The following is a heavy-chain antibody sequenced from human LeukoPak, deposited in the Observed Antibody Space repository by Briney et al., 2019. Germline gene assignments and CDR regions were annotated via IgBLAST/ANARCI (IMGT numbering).Heavy chain of an antibody. J-gene: IGHJ4*02. CDR1: GFTVSSNF. D-gene: IGHD5-12*01. V-gene: IGHV3-66*01. Sequence: GGSLRLSCAASGFTVSSNFMSWVRQAPGKGLEWVSVIYGGSTTYYADSVKGRSTISRDNSKNTLYLQMNSLRAEDTAVYYCAGDNIVATTIDSWGQGTLVTVSS. CDR3: AGDNIVATTIDS. CDR2: IYGGSTT.